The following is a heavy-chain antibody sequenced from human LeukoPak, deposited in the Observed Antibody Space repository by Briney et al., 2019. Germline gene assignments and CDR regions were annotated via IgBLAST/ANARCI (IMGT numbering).Heavy chain of an antibody. J-gene: IGHJ4*02. D-gene: IGHD6-13*01. CDR2: ISWNSGSI. V-gene: IGHV3-9*01. CDR3: AKDISAAGNFDY. CDR1: GFTFYDYA. Sequence: GGSLRLSCAASGFTFYDYAMHWVRHAPGKGLEWVSGISWNSGSIGYADSVKGRFTISRDNAKSSLYLQMNSLRAEDTALYYCAKDISAAGNFDYWGQGTLVTVSS.